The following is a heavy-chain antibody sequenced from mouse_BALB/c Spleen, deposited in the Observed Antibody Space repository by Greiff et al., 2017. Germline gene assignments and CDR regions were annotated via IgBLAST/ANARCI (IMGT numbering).Heavy chain of an antibody. CDR2: IDPENGNT. CDR1: GFNIKDYY. J-gene: IGHJ4*01. D-gene: IGHD2-1*01. V-gene: IGHV14-1*02. CDR3: ARGRNYVGAMDY. Sequence: EVMLVESGAELVRPGALVKLSCKASGFNIKDYYMHWVKQRPEQGLEWIGWIDPENGNTIYDPKFQGKASITADTSSNTAYLQLSSLTSEDTAVYYCARGRNYVGAMDYWGQGTSVTVSS.